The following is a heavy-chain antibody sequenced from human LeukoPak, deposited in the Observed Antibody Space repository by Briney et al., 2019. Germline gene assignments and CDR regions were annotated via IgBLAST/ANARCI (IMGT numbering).Heavy chain of an antibody. V-gene: IGHV4-59*01. Sequence: SETLSLTCTVSGGSISSYYWSWFRQPPGKGLEWIGYIYYSGSTNYNPSLKSRVTISVDTPKNQFSLKLSSVTAADTAVYYCARVRYSGGWYPYYFDYWGLGTLVTVSS. D-gene: IGHD6-19*01. CDR2: IYYSGST. CDR1: GGSISSYY. CDR3: ARVRYSGGWYPYYFDY. J-gene: IGHJ4*02.